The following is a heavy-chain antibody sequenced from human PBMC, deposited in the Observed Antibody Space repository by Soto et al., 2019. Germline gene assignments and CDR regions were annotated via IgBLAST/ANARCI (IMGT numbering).Heavy chain of an antibody. CDR1: GGSISSGDYS. D-gene: IGHD3-22*01. CDR3: ARVRREYDNSGPVDY. CDR2: IYYGGST. J-gene: IGHJ4*02. V-gene: IGHV4-30-2*01. Sequence: SETLSLTCAVSGGSISSGDYSWYWIRQPPGKGLEWIGYIYYGGSTYYNPSLQSRVTMSVDRSRNQFSLKLNSVTAADTAVYYCARVRREYDNSGPVDYWGQGTLVTVSS.